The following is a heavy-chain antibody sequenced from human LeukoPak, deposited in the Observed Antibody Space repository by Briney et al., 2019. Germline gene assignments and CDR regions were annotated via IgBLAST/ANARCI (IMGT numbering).Heavy chain of an antibody. CDR2: FHYSVRT. Sequence: SETLSLTCTVSGGPISNYYWSWIRQPPGKGLECIGYFHYSVRTNYTPSLKSRVTISVDTSKLQFSLKLTSVTAADAAVYYCARLGQPHAFDIWGQGTMVTV. V-gene: IGHV4-59*08. D-gene: IGHD3-16*01. J-gene: IGHJ3*02. CDR1: GGPISNYY. CDR3: ARLGQPHAFDI.